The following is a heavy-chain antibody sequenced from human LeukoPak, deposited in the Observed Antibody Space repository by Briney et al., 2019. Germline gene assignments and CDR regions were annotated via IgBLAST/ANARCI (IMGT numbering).Heavy chain of an antibody. Sequence: PGGPLRLSCAASGFTYSNYWMIWVRQAPGKGLEWVANINEAASKKYYVDSVEGRFTISRDDAKNSLYLQMNSLRAEDTAMYYCATSTYSSSPSWGQGTLVTVSS. CDR2: INEAASKK. J-gene: IGHJ5*02. CDR1: GFTYSNYW. V-gene: IGHV3-7*01. CDR3: ATSTYSSSPS. D-gene: IGHD6-6*01.